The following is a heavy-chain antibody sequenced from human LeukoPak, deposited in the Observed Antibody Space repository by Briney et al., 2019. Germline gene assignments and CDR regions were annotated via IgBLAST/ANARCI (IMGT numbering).Heavy chain of an antibody. V-gene: IGHV3-9*01. CDR1: GFTFSDYY. CDR2: ISWNSGSI. J-gene: IGHJ4*02. D-gene: IGHD3-22*01. Sequence: GGSLRLSCAASGFTFSDYYMSWIRQAPGKGLEWVSGISWNSGSIGYADSVKGRFTISRDNAKNSLYLQMNSLRAEDTALYYCAKGTHITMIVVGYFDYWGQGTLVTVSS. CDR3: AKGTHITMIVVGYFDY.